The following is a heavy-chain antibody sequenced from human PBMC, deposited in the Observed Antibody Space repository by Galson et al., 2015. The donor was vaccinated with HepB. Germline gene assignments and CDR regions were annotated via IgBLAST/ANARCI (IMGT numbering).Heavy chain of an antibody. CDR2: SINNGNNYI. D-gene: IGHD3-16*01. Sequence: SLRLSCAASGFTISGYSMDWVRQAPGKGLEWISSINNGNNYIYYAASVEGNFIISRDESENSVYLQMNNLKIDDTAVYYCVSEDWGSYEYWGQGTLVTVSS. CDR3: VSEDWGSYEY. J-gene: IGHJ4*02. V-gene: IGHV3-21*04. CDR1: GFTISGYS.